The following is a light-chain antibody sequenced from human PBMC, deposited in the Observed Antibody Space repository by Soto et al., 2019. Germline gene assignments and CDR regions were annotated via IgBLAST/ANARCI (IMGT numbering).Light chain of an antibody. V-gene: IGKV3-20*01. Sequence: EIVLTQSPGTLSVSPGERATLSCRASQSVSNNYLAWYKQKPGQAPRLLIYGASNKATGIPDRFSGSGSGTDFTLTISRLEPEDFAVYYCQQYGSSGTFGQGTKVDIK. J-gene: IGKJ1*01. CDR2: GAS. CDR3: QQYGSSGT. CDR1: QSVSNNY.